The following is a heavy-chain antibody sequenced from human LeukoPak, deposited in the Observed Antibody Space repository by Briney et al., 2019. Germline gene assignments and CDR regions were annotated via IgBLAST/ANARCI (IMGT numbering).Heavy chain of an antibody. CDR2: INPSGGST. J-gene: IGHJ3*02. CDR3: ARELLGYCSGGSCYSHYYDSSGGYDAFDI. D-gene: IGHD2-15*01. Sequence: ASVKVSCKASGYTFTSYYMHWVRQAPGQGLEWMGIINPSGGSTSYAQKFQGRVTMTRDMSTSTVYMELSSLRSEDTAVYYCARELLGYCSGGSCYSHYYDSSGGYDAFDIWGQGTMVTVSS. V-gene: IGHV1-46*01. CDR1: GYTFTSYY.